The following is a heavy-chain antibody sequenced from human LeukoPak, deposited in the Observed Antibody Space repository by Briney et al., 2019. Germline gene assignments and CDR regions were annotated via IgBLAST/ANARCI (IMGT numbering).Heavy chain of an antibody. CDR3: ARDKSGYCISTSCYDLDY. CDR1: GFTFSSYS. CDR2: ISSSSSNI. D-gene: IGHD2-2*01. V-gene: IGHV3-21*01. Sequence: GGSLRLSCAASGFTFSSYSMNWVRQAPGKGLEWVSSISSSSSNIYYADSVKGRFTISRDNAKNSLYLQMNSLRAEDTAVYYCARDKSGYCISTSCYDLDYWGQGTLVTVSS. J-gene: IGHJ4*02.